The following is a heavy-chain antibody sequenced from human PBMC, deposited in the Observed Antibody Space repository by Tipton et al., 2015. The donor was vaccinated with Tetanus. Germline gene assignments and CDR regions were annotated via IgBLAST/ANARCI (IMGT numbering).Heavy chain of an antibody. CDR3: AKVQANSAWHIFGH. Sequence: SLRLSCAASGFFFSSFEMHWVRQTPGKGLEWVALTSRDGSQKYYADSVKGRFSISRDNSKDTLYLQMNSLRTEDTAVYYCAKVQANSAWHIFGHWDQGTLVTVSS. V-gene: IGHV3-30-3*01. CDR2: TSRDGSQK. D-gene: IGHD3-3*02. CDR1: GFFFSSFE. J-gene: IGHJ4*02.